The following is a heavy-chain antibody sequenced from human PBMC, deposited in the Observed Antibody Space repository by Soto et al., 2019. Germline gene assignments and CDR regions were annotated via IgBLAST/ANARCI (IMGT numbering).Heavy chain of an antibody. D-gene: IGHD2-2*01. V-gene: IGHV3-30*18. J-gene: IGHJ4*02. CDR1: GFTFSSYG. Sequence: GGSLRLSCAASGFTFSSYGMHWVRQAPGKGLEWVAVISYDGSNKYYADSEKGRFTISRDNSKNTLYLQMNSLRAEETAVYYCTKHIVGVPTADDYGGQGTLVTVAS. CDR2: ISYDGSNK. CDR3: TKHIVGVPTADDY.